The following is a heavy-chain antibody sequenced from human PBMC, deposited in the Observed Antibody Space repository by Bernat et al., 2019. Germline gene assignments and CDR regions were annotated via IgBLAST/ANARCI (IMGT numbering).Heavy chain of an antibody. D-gene: IGHD3-9*01. J-gene: IGHJ6*02. CDR3: ARDGGFDPRYYYYYGMDV. Sequence: EVQLVESGGGLVQPGGSLRLSCAASGFTVSSNYMSWVRQAPGKGLEWVSVIYSGGSTYYADSVKGRFTISRDNSKNTLYLQMNSLRAEDTAVYYCARDGGFDPRYYYYYGMDVWGQGTTVTVSS. V-gene: IGHV3-66*01. CDR2: IYSGGST. CDR1: GFTVSSNY.